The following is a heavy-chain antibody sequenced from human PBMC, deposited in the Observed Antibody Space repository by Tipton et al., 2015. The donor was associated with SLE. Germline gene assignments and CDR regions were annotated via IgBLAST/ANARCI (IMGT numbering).Heavy chain of an antibody. Sequence: TLSLTCSVSGGSISSNYWIWIRQPPGKGLEWLGYISDGGGTNYNPSLKSRVTISVDPAKNQFSLKLTSVTAPDTAVYYCARGMVTWRGAIIGVDVWGQETTVNVSS. CDR3: ARGMVTWRGAIIGVDV. V-gene: IGHV4-4*09. D-gene: IGHD2-21*02. CDR1: GGSISSNY. CDR2: ISDGGGT. J-gene: IGHJ6*02.